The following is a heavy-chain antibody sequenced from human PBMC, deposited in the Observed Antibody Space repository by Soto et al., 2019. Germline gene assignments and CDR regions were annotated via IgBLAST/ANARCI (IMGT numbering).Heavy chain of an antibody. Sequence: SETLSLTCTVSGGSISSYYWSWIRQPPGKGLEWTGYIYYSGSTNYNPSLKSRVTISVDTSKNQFSLKLSSVTAADTAVYYCARARDYYDSSGYYPTRDRFDPWGQGTLVTVSS. CDR2: IYYSGST. D-gene: IGHD3-22*01. CDR3: ARARDYYDSSGYYPTRDRFDP. V-gene: IGHV4-59*01. J-gene: IGHJ5*02. CDR1: GGSISSYY.